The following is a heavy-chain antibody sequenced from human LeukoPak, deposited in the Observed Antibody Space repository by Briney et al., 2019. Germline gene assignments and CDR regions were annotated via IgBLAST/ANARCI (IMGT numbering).Heavy chain of an antibody. Sequence: PSETLSLTCAVYGGSLSCYYWSWIRQPPEKGLEWIAEIKRSGSTNYNPSLKSRVSISVDTSKNQFSLKLSSVTAADTAVYYCARGGFYCGDDCYVDYWGQGTLVTVCS. V-gene: IGHV4-34*01. CDR2: IKRSGST. J-gene: IGHJ4*02. CDR1: GGSLSCYY. D-gene: IGHD2-21*02. CDR3: ARGGFYCGDDCYVDY.